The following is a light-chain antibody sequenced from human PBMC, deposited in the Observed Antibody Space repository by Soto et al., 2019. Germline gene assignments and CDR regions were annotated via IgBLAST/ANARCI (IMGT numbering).Light chain of an antibody. CDR2: GAS. J-gene: IGKJ1*01. V-gene: IGKV3-15*01. CDR3: QQRSSWLWT. CDR1: QSVSSN. Sequence: EIVMTQSPATLSVSPGERATLSCRASQSVSSNLAWYQQKPGQAPRLLIYGASTRATGIPARFSGSGSGTDFTLTISGLEPEDFAVYYCQQRSSWLWTFGQGTKVDIK.